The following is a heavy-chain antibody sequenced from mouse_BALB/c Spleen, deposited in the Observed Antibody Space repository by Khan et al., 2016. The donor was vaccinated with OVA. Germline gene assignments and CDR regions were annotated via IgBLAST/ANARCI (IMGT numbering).Heavy chain of an antibody. CDR2: IRYSGST. V-gene: IGHV3-2*02. J-gene: IGHJ4*01. CDR1: GYSITSDYA. D-gene: IGHD4-1*01. CDR3: ASELGRYYALDY. Sequence: EVQLQESGPGLVKPSQSLSLTCTVTGYSITSDYAWNWIRQFPGNQLEWMGYIRYSGSTTYNPSLKSRISITRDTSKDQFFLQLKSVTSEDTATYYCASELGRYYALDYWGQGTSVTVSS.